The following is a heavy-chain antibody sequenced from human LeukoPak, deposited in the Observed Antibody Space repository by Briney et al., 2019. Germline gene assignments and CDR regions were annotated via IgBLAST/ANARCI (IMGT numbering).Heavy chain of an antibody. CDR2: IYYDGSI. Sequence: SETLSLTCTVSGGSITSYYWNWIRQPPGKGLEWIGRIYYDGSIIYNPSLESRVTISVDTSKNQFSLKLSSVTAADTAVYYCAATHGSGWFVGGSRYFDYWGQGTLVTVSS. CDR1: GGSITSYY. D-gene: IGHD6-19*01. J-gene: IGHJ4*02. V-gene: IGHV4-59*08. CDR3: AATHGSGWFVGGSRYFDY.